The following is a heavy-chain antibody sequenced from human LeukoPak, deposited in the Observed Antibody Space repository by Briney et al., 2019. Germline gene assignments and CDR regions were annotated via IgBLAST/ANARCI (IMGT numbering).Heavy chain of an antibody. J-gene: IGHJ4*02. CDR3: ARDGLYDILTGYYWDY. V-gene: IGHV1-2*02. CDR1: GYTFTGYY. Sequence: GASLKVSCKDSGYTFTGYYMHWVRQAPGQGIDWMGWINPNKGGKNYAQKVQGRVTMTRDTSISTAYMELNRLRSDDTAVYYCARDGLYDILTGYYWDYWGQGTLVTVSS. CDR2: INPNKGGK. D-gene: IGHD3-9*01.